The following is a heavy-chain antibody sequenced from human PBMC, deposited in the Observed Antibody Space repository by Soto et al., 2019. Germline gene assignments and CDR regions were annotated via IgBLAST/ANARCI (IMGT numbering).Heavy chain of an antibody. CDR3: AKGGIAVAGNKFYYYYGMDV. CDR1: GFPFSDAW. D-gene: IGHD6-19*01. CDR2: IKSNTDGGAT. J-gene: IGHJ6*02. V-gene: IGHV3-15*01. Sequence: GGSLRFSCAASGFPFSDAWIRWVRQPPGKGLEWVGRIKSNTDGGATDYAAPVKGRFTISRDDSKNTLYLQMNSLRAEDTAVYYCAKGGIAVAGNKFYYYYGMDVWGQGTTVTVSS.